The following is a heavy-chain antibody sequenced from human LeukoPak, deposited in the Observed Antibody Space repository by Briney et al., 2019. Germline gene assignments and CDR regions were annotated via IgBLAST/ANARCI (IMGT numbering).Heavy chain of an antibody. J-gene: IGHJ4*02. CDR1: GDSVSSNSDT. CDR2: TYYRSKWYN. CDR3: ARARRGVFDY. D-gene: IGHD3-10*01. V-gene: IGHV6-1*01. Sequence: SQTLSLTCAISGDSVSSNSDTWNWIRQSPSRGLEWLGRTYYRSKWYNEYTMSVKSRISINPDTSKNQFSLQLKSVTPEDTAVYYCARARRGVFDYWGQGTLVTVSS.